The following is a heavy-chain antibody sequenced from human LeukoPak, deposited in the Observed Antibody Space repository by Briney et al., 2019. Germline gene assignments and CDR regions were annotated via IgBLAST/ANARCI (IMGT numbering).Heavy chain of an antibody. J-gene: IGHJ4*02. V-gene: IGHV3-7*04. CDR3: AKDWHSVTIFDS. D-gene: IGHD4-17*01. CDR2: IKQDGSER. CDR1: GITFSSVW. Sequence: GGSLRLSCAASGITFSSVWMSWVRQPPGKGLEWVANIKQDGSERYYVDSVKGRFTISRDNSNKTLFLQMNSLRAEDTTLYYCAKDWHSVTIFDSWGQGTPVTVSS.